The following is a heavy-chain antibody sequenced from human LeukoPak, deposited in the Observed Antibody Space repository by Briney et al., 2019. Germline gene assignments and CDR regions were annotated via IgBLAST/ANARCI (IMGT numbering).Heavy chain of an antibody. J-gene: IGHJ3*02. CDR1: GYTFTSYD. CDR2: MNPNSGNT. D-gene: IGHD3-3*01. CDR3: ARFPKAYYDFWSGYSSDAFDI. V-gene: IGHV1-8*01. Sequence: ASVKVSCKASGYTFTSYDINWVRQATGQGLERMGWMNPNSGNTGYAQKFQGRVTMTRNTSISTAYMELSSLRSEDTAVYYCARFPKAYYDFWSGYSSDAFDIWGQGTMVTVSS.